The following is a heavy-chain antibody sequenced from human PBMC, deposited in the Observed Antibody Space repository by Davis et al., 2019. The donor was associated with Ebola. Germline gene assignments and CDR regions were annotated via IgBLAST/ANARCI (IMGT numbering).Heavy chain of an antibody. CDR2: IYPGDSDT. D-gene: IGHD3-22*01. J-gene: IGHJ4*02. CDR1: GYSFISYW. V-gene: IGHV5-51*01. Sequence: GESLKISCKGSGYSFISYWIGWVRQMPGKGLEWMGIIYPGDSDTRYSPSFQGQVTISADKSISTAYLQWSSLKASDTAMYYCARSLYYYDSSGTHVWDWGQGTLVTVSS. CDR3: ARSLYYYDSSGTHVWD.